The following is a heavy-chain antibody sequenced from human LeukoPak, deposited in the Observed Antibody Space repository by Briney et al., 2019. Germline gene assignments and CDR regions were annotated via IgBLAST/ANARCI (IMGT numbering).Heavy chain of an antibody. CDR2: ISWNSGSI. Sequence: PGGSLRLSCAASGFTFDDYAMHWVRQAPGKGLEWVSGISWNSGSIGYADSVKGRFTISRDNAKNSLYLQMNSLRAEDTALYYCAKDSGRGSHYFDYWGQGTLVTASS. D-gene: IGHD1-14*01. J-gene: IGHJ4*02. CDR1: GFTFDDYA. V-gene: IGHV3-9*01. CDR3: AKDSGRGSHYFDY.